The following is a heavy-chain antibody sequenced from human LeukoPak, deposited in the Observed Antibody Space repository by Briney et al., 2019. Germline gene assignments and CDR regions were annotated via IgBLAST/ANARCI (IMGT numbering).Heavy chain of an antibody. V-gene: IGHV1-8*02. D-gene: IGHD1-1*01. CDR1: GYTFTGYY. CDR2: INPNSGNT. J-gene: IGHJ4*02. CDR3: ARGYSPSIRTTGNDY. Sequence: GASVKVSCKASGYTFTGYYMHWVRQAPGQGLEWMGWINPNSGNTGYAQKFQGRVTMTRDTSINTAYMELHSLRSEDTAVYYCARGYSPSIRTTGNDYWGQGTLVTVSS.